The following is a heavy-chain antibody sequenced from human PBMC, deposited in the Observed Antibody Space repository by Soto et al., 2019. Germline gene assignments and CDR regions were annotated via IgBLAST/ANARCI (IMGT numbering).Heavy chain of an antibody. Sequence: GASVKVSCKVCGYSLTELSMHCVRQAPGKGLEWMGGFDPEDGETIYAQKFQGRVTMTTDTSTSTAYMELRSLRSDDTAVYYCARLHSSWDPFDYWGQGTLVTVSS. CDR1: GYSLTELS. D-gene: IGHD6-13*01. J-gene: IGHJ4*02. CDR3: ARLHSSWDPFDY. CDR2: FDPEDGET. V-gene: IGHV1-24*01.